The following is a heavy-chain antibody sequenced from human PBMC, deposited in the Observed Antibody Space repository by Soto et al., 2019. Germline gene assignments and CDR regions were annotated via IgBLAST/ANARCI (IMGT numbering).Heavy chain of an antibody. D-gene: IGHD5-12*01. Sequence: PGGSLRLSCAASGFTFSSYWMSWVRQAPGKGLEWVANIKQDGSEKYYVDSVKGRFTISRDNAKNSLYLQMNSLRAEDTAVYYCASDIVQNGWLRFHAFDIWGQGTMVTVSS. V-gene: IGHV3-7*01. CDR1: GFTFSSYW. CDR3: ASDIVQNGWLRFHAFDI. J-gene: IGHJ3*02. CDR2: IKQDGSEK.